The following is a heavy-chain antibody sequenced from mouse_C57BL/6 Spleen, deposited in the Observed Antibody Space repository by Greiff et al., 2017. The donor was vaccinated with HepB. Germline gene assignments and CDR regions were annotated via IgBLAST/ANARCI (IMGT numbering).Heavy chain of an antibody. D-gene: IGHD4-1*02. Sequence: EVKLMESGGGLVQPGGSLKLSCAASGSTFSDYYMYWVRQTPEKRLEWVAYISNGGGSTYYPDTVKGRFTITRDNAKNTLYLQMSRLKSEDTAMYYCARPATGYFDYWGQGTTLTVSS. CDR1: GSTFSDYY. J-gene: IGHJ2*01. CDR3: ARPATGYFDY. V-gene: IGHV5-12*01. CDR2: ISNGGGST.